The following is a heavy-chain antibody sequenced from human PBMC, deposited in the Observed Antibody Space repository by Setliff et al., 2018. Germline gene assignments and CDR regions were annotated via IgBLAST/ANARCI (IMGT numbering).Heavy chain of an antibody. CDR2: VTAGGTT. CDR1: GGSISSSY. D-gene: IGHD3-22*01. J-gene: IGHJ4*02. CDR3: AADTFDSNAQAFDY. V-gene: IGHV3-15*01. Sequence: LTCTVSGGSISSSYWSWVRQAPGKGLEWVGRVTAGGTTNYAAPVKGRFTISRDDSKDTLYLQLNSLNTEDTAVYYCAADTFDSNAQAFDYWGQGTLVTVSS.